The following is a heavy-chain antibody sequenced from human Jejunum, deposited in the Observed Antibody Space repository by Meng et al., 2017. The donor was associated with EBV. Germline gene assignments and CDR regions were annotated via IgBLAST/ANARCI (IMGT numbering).Heavy chain of an antibody. CDR1: VFTFSRDS. CDR2: ISGRAGST. V-gene: IGHV3-23*04. J-gene: IGHJ5*02. Sequence: QLVESGGGLVKPGGYLRLSWAASVFTFSRDSMSCVRQAPGKGLVLVSVISGRAGSTYYADSVKGRFTISRDTSNITLYLQMNSLRAEDTAIYYCAKLLKSWGQGTLVTVSS. CDR3: AKLLKS.